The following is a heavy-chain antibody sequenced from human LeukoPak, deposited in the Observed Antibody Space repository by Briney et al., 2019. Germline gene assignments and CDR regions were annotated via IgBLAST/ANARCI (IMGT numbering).Heavy chain of an antibody. Sequence: ASVKVSCKVSGYTLTELSMHWVRQAPGKGLEWMGGFDPEDGETIYAQKFQGRVTMTEDTSTDTAYMELSSLRSEDTAVYYCASSTRQYYDSSGYAFDIWGQGTMVTVSS. CDR2: FDPEDGET. CDR1: GYTLTELS. CDR3: ASSTRQYYDSSGYAFDI. D-gene: IGHD3-22*01. J-gene: IGHJ3*02. V-gene: IGHV1-24*01.